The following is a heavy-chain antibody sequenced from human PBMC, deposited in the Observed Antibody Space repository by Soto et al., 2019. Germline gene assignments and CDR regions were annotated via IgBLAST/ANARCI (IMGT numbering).Heavy chain of an antibody. Sequence: GESLKISCKGSGYSFTSYWIGWVRQMPGKGLEWMGIIYPGDSDTRYSPSFQGQVTISADKSITTAYLQWSSLKASDTAMYYCARTPGPDVAASLEYYYFSGMDVWGQGTTVTVSS. CDR2: IYPGDSDT. CDR3: ARTPGPDVAASLEYYYFSGMDV. V-gene: IGHV5-51*01. CDR1: GYSFTSYW. J-gene: IGHJ6*02. D-gene: IGHD2-15*01.